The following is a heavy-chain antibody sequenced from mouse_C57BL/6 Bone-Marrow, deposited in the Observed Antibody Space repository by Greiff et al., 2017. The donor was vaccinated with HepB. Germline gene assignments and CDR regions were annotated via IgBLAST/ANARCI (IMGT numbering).Heavy chain of an antibody. J-gene: IGHJ4*01. V-gene: IGHV5-17*01. CDR2: ISSGSSTI. Sequence: EVKLMESGGGLVKPGGSLKLSCAASGFTFGDYGMHWVRQAPEKGLEWVAYISSGSSTIYYADTVKGRFTISRDNAKNTLFLQMTSLRSEDTAMYYCARGRGYAMDYWGQGTSVTVSS. CDR1: GFTFGDYG. CDR3: ARGRGYAMDY.